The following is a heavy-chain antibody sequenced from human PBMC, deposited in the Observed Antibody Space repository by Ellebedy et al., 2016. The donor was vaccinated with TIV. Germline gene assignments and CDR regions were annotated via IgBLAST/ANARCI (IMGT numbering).Heavy chain of an antibody. CDR1: GSSVSSYY. Sequence: MPSETLSLTCSVSGSSVSSYYWSWIRQSPGKGLEWIGNVFYSGSATYNPSLKGRVTMSFHKSRSEFSLNVTSVTAADMAVYYCARHVCRYSILGLVLCSRASGDVFDVWGQGTMVTVSA. D-gene: IGHD3/OR15-3a*01. CDR2: VFYSGSA. CDR3: ARHVCRYSILGLVLCSRASGDVFDV. V-gene: IGHV4-59*08. J-gene: IGHJ3*01.